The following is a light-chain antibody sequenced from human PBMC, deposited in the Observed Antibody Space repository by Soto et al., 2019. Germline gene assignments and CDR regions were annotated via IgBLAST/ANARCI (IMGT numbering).Light chain of an antibody. CDR1: SSDVGGYNY. CDR3: CSYAGRYTLMV. CDR2: DVS. Sequence: QSALTQPRSVSGSPGQSVTISCTGTSSDVGGYNYVSWYQQHPGKAPKLMIYDVSKRPSGVPDRLSGTKSGNTASLTNSGPKAEDKTDYYCCSYAGRYTLMVFGTGTKLTAL. V-gene: IGLV2-11*01. J-gene: IGLJ1*01.